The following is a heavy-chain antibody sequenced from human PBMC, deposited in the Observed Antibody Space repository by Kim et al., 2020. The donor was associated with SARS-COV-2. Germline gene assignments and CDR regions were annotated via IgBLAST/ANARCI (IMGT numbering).Heavy chain of an antibody. J-gene: IGHJ4*02. D-gene: IGHD6-13*01. V-gene: IGHV4-59*01. CDR3: ARTNRGYSSSWYYFDY. Sequence: SLRSRVTISVDTSKNQFSLKLSSVTAADTAVYYCARTNRGYSSSWYYFDYWGQGTLVTVSS.